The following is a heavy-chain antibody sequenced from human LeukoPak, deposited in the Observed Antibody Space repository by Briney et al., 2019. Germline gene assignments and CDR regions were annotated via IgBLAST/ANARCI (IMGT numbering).Heavy chain of an antibody. Sequence: PGGSLRLSCAASGFTFSDYYMSWIRQAPGKGLEWVSYISSRGSTIYYADSVKGRFTISRDNAKNSLYLQMNSLRAEDTAVYYCARTVSDYGSGSYYPPPFDYWGQGTLVTVSS. J-gene: IGHJ4*02. CDR3: ARTVSDYGSGSYYPPPFDY. CDR2: ISSRGSTI. D-gene: IGHD3-10*01. V-gene: IGHV3-11*04. CDR1: GFTFSDYY.